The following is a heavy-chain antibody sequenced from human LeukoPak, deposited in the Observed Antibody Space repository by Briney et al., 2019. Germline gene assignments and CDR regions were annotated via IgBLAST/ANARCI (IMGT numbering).Heavy chain of an antibody. V-gene: IGHV3-23*01. Sequence: QAGGSLRLSCAASGFTFSSYAMSWVRQAPGKGLEWVSGISGSGDNTYYADSVKGRFTISRDNSKNTLYVQVYSLGAEDTAAYYCAKGSYYDSSGSFYFDYWGQGTLVTVSS. CDR1: GFTFSSYA. CDR2: ISGSGDNT. CDR3: AKGSYYDSSGSFYFDY. J-gene: IGHJ4*02. D-gene: IGHD3-22*01.